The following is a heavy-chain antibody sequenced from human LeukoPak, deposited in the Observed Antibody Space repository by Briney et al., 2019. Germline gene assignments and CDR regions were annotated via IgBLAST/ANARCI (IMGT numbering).Heavy chain of an antibody. D-gene: IGHD3-22*01. CDR1: GGSISSSSYY. CDR2: INHSGST. V-gene: IGHV4-39*07. J-gene: IGHJ4*02. CDR3: ARVIRITMIVVVIVYYFDY. Sequence: PSETLSLTCTVSGGSISSSSYYWGWIRQPPGKGLEWIGEINHSGSTNYNPSLKSRVTIPVDTSKNQFSLKLSSVTAADTAVYYCARVIRITMIVVVIVYYFDYWGQGTLVTVSS.